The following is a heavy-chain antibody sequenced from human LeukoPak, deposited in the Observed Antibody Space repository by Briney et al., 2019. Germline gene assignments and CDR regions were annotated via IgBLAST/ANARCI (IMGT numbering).Heavy chain of an antibody. CDR2: IYSGGST. V-gene: IGHV3-66*01. D-gene: IGHD3-10*01. CDR3: AKDFYGSGSYYKDY. Sequence: GGSLRLSCAASEFSVGSNYMTWVRQAPGKGLEWVSLIYSGGSTYYADSVKGRFTISRDNSKNTLYLQMNSLRAEDTAVYYCAKDFYGSGSYYKDYWGQGTLVIVSS. J-gene: IGHJ4*02. CDR1: EFSVGSNY.